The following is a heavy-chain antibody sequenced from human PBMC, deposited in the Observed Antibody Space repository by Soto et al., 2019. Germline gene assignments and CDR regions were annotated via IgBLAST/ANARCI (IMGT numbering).Heavy chain of an antibody. D-gene: IGHD3-16*01. J-gene: IGHJ5*02. V-gene: IGHV3-11*01. CDR3: ERDKYTNYVNHFDL. CDR2: ISSSGGTT. CDR1: GFMFRDYY. Sequence: QVQLLESGGGLIKPGGSLRLSCAASGFMFRDYYMTWMRQAPGKGLEWISTISSSGGTTYYAASVKGRATISRDNPNNSLYLQMSGLRAEDTALYYCERDKYTNYVNHFDLWGQGTLVTVSS.